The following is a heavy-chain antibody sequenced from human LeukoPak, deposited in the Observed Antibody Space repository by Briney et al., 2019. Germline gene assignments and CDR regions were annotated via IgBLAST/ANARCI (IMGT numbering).Heavy chain of an antibody. V-gene: IGHV4-4*02. CDR1: GGSISSRNW. CDR2: IYQSGTT. D-gene: IGHD1-26*01. J-gene: IGHJ4*02. CDR3: ARNGAGWYFDY. Sequence: PSETLSPTCAVSGGSISSRNWWSWVRQPPGKGLEWIGEIYQSGTTNYNPSLKSRVTISVDKSKNQFSLNMSTVTAADTAVYYCARNGAGWYFDYWGQGTLVTVSS.